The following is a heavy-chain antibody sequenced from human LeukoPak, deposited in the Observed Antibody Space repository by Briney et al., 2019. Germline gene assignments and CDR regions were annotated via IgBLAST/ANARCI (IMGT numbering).Heavy chain of an antibody. CDR2: IYYSGST. V-gene: IGHV4-39*07. Sequence: PSETLSLTCTVSGGSISSSSYYWGWIRQPPGKGLEWIGSIYYSGSTYYNPSLKSRVTISVDTSKNQFSLKLSSVTAADTAVYYCARGDSSGYYSYWGQGTLVTVSS. CDR3: ARGDSSGYYSY. J-gene: IGHJ4*02. D-gene: IGHD3-22*01. CDR1: GGSISSSSYY.